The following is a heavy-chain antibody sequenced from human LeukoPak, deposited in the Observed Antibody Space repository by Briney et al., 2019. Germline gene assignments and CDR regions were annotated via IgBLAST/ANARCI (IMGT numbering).Heavy chain of an antibody. CDR3: ASEPNLLPFFDLFDY. CDR1: GGSISSSSYY. D-gene: IGHD3-9*01. V-gene: IGHV4-39*01. J-gene: IGHJ4*02. CDR2: IYYSGST. Sequence: PSETLSLTCTVSGGSISSSSYYWGWIRQPPGKGLEWIGSIYYSGSTYYNPSLKSRVTISVDTSKNQFSLKLSSVTAADTAVYYCASEPNLLPFFDLFDYWGQGTLVTVSS.